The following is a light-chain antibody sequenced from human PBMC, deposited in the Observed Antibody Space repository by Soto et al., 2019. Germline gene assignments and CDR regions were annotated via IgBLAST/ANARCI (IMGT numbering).Light chain of an antibody. CDR2: GAS. J-gene: IGKJ4*02. CDR3: QQYNSLALT. CDR1: QSVSSTY. V-gene: IGKV3-20*01. Sequence: EIVLTQSPGTLSLSPGERATLSCRASQSVSSTYLAWYQQKPGQAPRLLIYGASSRATGIPDRFSGSGSGTDFTLTISSLQPEDFAMYYCQQYNSLALTFGGGTKVEIK.